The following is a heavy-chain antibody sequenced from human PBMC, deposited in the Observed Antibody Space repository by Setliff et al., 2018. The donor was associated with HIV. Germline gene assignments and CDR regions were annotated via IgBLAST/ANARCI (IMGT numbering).Heavy chain of an antibody. V-gene: IGHV1-2*05. CDR3: ARSKIEYGSDSFDI. CDR2: INPDSGGA. J-gene: IGHJ3*02. CDR1: GYTFTGYF. Sequence: GASVKVSCKASGYTFTGYFMHWVRQAPGQSLEWMGRINPDSGGAEYAQKFQGRVTMTRDTSITTVYMELSSLRSDDTVVYYCARSKIEYGSDSFDIWGQGTMVTVS. D-gene: IGHD3-10*01.